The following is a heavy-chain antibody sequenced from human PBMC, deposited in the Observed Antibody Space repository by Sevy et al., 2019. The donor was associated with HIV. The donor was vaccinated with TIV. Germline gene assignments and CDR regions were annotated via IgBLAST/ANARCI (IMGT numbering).Heavy chain of an antibody. CDR3: AKVTPHIVATIIEDAFDI. J-gene: IGHJ3*02. D-gene: IGHD5-12*01. V-gene: IGHV3-23*01. CDR2: ISGSGGRP. Sequence: GGSLRLSCAASGFTFSSYAMSWVRQAPGKGLEWVSAISGSGGRPYYADSVKGRFTISRDNSKNTLYLQMNSLRAEDTAVYYCAKVTPHIVATIIEDAFDIWGQGTMVNVSS. CDR1: GFTFSSYA.